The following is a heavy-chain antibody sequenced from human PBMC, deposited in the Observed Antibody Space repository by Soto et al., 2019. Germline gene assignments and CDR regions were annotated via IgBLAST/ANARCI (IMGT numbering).Heavy chain of an antibody. CDR1: GYTFTGYY. J-gene: IGHJ6*02. CDR3: ARDLSEGFFTPLSYYGMDV. Sequence: SVKVSCKASGYTFTGYYIHWVRQATVQGLEWMGWINPNSGGTNYAQKFQGRVTMTRDTSISTAYMELSRLRSDDTAVYYCARDLSEGFFTPLSYYGMDVWGQRSTVTVS. V-gene: IGHV1-2*02. D-gene: IGHD3-3*01. CDR2: INPNSGGT.